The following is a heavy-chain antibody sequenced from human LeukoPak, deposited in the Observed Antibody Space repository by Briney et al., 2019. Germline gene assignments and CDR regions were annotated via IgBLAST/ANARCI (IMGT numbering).Heavy chain of an antibody. Sequence: GASVKVSCKASGYTFTSYDINWVRQATGQGLEWMGWMNPNSGNTGYAQKFQGRVTMTRNTSISTAYMELSSLRSEDTAVYYCARGSGIVVVPAAEYYYYGMDVWGQGTTVTVSS. CDR3: ARGSGIVVVPAAEYYYYGMDV. CDR2: MNPNSGNT. V-gene: IGHV1-8*01. J-gene: IGHJ6*02. CDR1: GYTFTSYD. D-gene: IGHD2-2*01.